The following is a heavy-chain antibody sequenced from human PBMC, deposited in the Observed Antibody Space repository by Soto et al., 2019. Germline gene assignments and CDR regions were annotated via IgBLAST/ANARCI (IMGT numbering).Heavy chain of an antibody. CDR1: GYSFTSYW. CDR2: IDPSDSYT. J-gene: IGHJ6*02. D-gene: IGHD2-2*02. V-gene: IGHV5-10-1*01. CDR3: ARRGVVPAAILDYYYGMDV. Sequence: LKISCKGSGYSFTSYWISWVRQMPGKGLEWMGRIDPSDSYTNYSPSFQGHVTISADKSISTAYLQWSSLKASDTAMYYCARRGVVPAAILDYYYGMDVWGQGTTVTVSS.